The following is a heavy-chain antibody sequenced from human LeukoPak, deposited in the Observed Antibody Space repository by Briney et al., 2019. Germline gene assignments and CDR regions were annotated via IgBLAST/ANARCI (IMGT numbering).Heavy chain of an antibody. J-gene: IGHJ4*02. CDR3: ARDLRNRPNSSPSLG. D-gene: IGHD3-22*01. Sequence: ASVKVSCKASGYTFTSYGISWVRQAPGQGLEWMGWISAYNGNTNYAQKLQGRVTMTTDTSTSTAYMELRSLRSDDTAVYYCARDLRNRPNSSPSLGWGQGTLVTVSS. CDR2: ISAYNGNT. V-gene: IGHV1-18*01. CDR1: GYTFTSYG.